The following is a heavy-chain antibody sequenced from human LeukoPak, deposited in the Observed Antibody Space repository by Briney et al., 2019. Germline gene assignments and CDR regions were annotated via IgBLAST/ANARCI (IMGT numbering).Heavy chain of an antibody. V-gene: IGHV5-51*01. CDR1: GDSFISYW. CDR2: IYPGDSDT. D-gene: IGHD3-16*01. CDR3: ARLKVLGDLPSYFDY. Sequence: GESLKISCKGSGDSFISYWIGWVRQMPGKGLEWMGIIYPGDSDTRYSPSFQGQVTISVDKSISTAYLHWSSLKASDTAMYYCARLKVLGDLPSYFDYWGQGTLVTVSS. J-gene: IGHJ4*02.